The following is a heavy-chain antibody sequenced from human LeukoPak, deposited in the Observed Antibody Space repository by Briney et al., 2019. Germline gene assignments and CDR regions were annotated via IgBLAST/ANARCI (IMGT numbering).Heavy chain of an antibody. CDR1: GFTFSNAW. D-gene: IGHD2-15*01. CDR3: ATDGYCSGGSCYSYDN. Sequence: GGSLRLSCAASGFTFSNAWVTWVRQAPGKGLEWVGRSKSKTDGGATDYGAPVKGRFSISRDDSKSTLYLQMNSLKTEDTAVYYCATDGYCSGGSCYSYDNWGQGTLVTVSS. CDR2: SKSKTDGGAT. J-gene: IGHJ4*02. V-gene: IGHV3-15*01.